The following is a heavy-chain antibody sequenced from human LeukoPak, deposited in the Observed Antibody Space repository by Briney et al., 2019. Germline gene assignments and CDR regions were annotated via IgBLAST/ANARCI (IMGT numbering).Heavy chain of an antibody. CDR2: IKQDGSEK. D-gene: IGHD3-3*01. CDR3: ARDPFGVVTPIDY. V-gene: IGHV3-7*01. CDR1: GFTFSSYW. J-gene: IGHJ4*02. Sequence: PGGSLRLSCVASGFTFSSYWMSWVRQAPGKGLEWVANIKQDGSEKYYVDSVKGRFTISRDNAKNSLYLQMNSLRAEDTAVYYCARDPFGVVTPIDYWGQGTLVTVSS.